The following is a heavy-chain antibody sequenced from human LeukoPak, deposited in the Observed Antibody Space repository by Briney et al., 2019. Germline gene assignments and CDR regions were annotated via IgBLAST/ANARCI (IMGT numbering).Heavy chain of an antibody. V-gene: IGHV3-66*01. J-gene: IGHJ4*02. CDR1: GFTVSSNY. Sequence: PGGSLRLSCAASGFTVSSNYMTWVRQAPGKGLEWVSVIYSGGSTYYADSVKGRFTLSRDNSKNTLFLQMNSLRAEDTAVYYCARSAAGTYYWGQGTLVTVSS. D-gene: IGHD1-1*01. CDR2: IYSGGST. CDR3: ARSAAGTYY.